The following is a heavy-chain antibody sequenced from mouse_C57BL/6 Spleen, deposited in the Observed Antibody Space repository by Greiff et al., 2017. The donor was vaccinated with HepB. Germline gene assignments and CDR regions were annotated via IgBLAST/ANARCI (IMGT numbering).Heavy chain of an antibody. J-gene: IGHJ4*01. V-gene: IGHV2-6-1*01. CDR1: GFSLTSYG. CDR3: ARQGDFWDGAMDY. D-gene: IGHD4-1*01. Sequence: VKLMESGPGLVAPSQSLSITCTVSGFSLTSYGVHWVRQPPGKGLEWLVVIWSDGSTTYNSALKSRLSISKDNTKSQVFLKKNSLQTDDTAMYYCARQGDFWDGAMDYWGQGTSVTVSS. CDR2: IWSDGST.